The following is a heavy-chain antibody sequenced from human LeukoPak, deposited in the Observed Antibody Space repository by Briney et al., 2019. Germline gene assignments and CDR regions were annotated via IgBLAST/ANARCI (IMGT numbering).Heavy chain of an antibody. CDR1: GITFDGYA. J-gene: IGHJ5*02. D-gene: IGHD3-16*01. CDR3: AKGGRGMNWFDP. V-gene: IGHV3-23*01. CDR2: ITGYGDST. Sequence: GGSLRLSCTASGITFDGYAMSWVRQAPGKGLAWVSSITGYGDSTYYADSVKGRFTISRDNSKNTLSLQRNSLRVDDTAVYYCAKGGRGMNWFDPWGQGTLVTISS.